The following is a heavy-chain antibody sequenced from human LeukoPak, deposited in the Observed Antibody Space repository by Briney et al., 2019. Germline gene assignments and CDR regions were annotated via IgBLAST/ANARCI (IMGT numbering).Heavy chain of an antibody. CDR2: IYHSGST. V-gene: IGHV4-4*02. D-gene: IGHD3-16*02. Sequence: SETLSLTCTVSGGSISSSNWWSWVRQPPGKGLEWIGEIYHSGSTNYNPSLKSRVTISVDKSKNQFSLKLSSVTAADTAVYYCARADYDYVWGSYRLNWFDPWGQGTLVTVSS. CDR1: GGSISSSNW. CDR3: ARADYDYVWGSYRLNWFDP. J-gene: IGHJ5*02.